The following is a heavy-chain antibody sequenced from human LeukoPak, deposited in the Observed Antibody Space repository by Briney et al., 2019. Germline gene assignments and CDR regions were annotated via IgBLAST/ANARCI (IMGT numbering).Heavy chain of an antibody. V-gene: IGHV4-30-4*01. CDR2: TYYSGSA. J-gene: IGHJ5*02. Sequence: SETLSLTCTVSGVSISSGDYYWSWIRQPPGKGLEWIGYTYYSGSAYYNPSLKSRVTISVDTSKNQFSLKLSSVTAADTAVYYCARPYYYDSRIDPWGQGTRVTVSS. CDR1: GVSISSGDYY. D-gene: IGHD3-22*01. CDR3: ARPYYYDSRIDP.